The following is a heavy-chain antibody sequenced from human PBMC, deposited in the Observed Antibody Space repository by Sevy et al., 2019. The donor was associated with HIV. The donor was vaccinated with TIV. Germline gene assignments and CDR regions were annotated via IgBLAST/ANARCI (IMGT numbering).Heavy chain of an antibody. Sequence: GGSLRLSCAASGFTFSSYDMHWVRQATGKGLEWVSAIGTAGDTYYPGSVKGRFTIFRENAKNSLYLQMNSLRAGDTAVYYCARMGTGADYDYWGQGTLVTVSS. J-gene: IGHJ4*02. CDR3: ARMGTGADYDY. D-gene: IGHD1-26*01. CDR2: IGTAGDT. V-gene: IGHV3-13*01. CDR1: GFTFSSYD.